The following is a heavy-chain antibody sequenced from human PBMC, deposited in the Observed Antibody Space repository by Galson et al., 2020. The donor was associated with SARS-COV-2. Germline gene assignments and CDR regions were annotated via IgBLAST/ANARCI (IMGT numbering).Heavy chain of an antibody. CDR1: GFTFSSYG. CDR3: ARAKQDSSSSYGDAFDI. Sequence: GESLKISCAASGFTFSSYGMHWVRQAPGKGLEWVAVIWYDGSNKYYADSVKGRFTISRDNSKNTLYLQMNSLRAEDTAVYYCARAKQDSSSSYGDAFDIWGQGTMVTVSS. CDR2: IWYDGSNK. D-gene: IGHD6-13*01. J-gene: IGHJ3*02. V-gene: IGHV3-33*01.